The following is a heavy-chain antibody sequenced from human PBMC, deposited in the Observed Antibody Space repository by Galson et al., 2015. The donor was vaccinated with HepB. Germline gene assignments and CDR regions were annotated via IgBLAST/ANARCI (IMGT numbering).Heavy chain of an antibody. J-gene: IGHJ5*02. D-gene: IGHD2-2*01. Sequence: SVKVSCKVSGYTLTELSMHWVRQAPGKGLEWMGGFDPEDGETIYAQKFQGRVTMTEDTSTDTAYMELSSLRSEDTAVYYCATARYCSSTSCPIPLAAAGTKTPWFDPWGQGTLVTVSS. CDR1: GYTLTELS. CDR2: FDPEDGET. CDR3: ATARYCSSTSCPIPLAAAGTKTPWFDP. V-gene: IGHV1-24*01.